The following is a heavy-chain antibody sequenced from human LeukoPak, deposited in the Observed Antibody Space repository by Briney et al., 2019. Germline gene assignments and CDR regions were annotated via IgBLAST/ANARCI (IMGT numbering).Heavy chain of an antibody. CDR2: IYYSGST. CDR3: ARHLRTMGGYNWFDP. D-gene: IGHD1-26*01. Sequence: KPSETLSLTCAVYGGSFSGYYWSWIRQPPGKGLEWIGYIYYSGSTNYNPSLKSRVTISVDTSKNQFSLKLSSVTAADTAVYYCARHLRTMGGYNWFDPWGQGTLVTVSS. V-gene: IGHV4-59*08. CDR1: GGSFSGYY. J-gene: IGHJ5*02.